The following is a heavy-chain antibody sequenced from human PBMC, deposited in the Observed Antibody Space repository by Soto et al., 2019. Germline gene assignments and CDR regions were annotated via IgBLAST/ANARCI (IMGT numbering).Heavy chain of an antibody. D-gene: IGHD6-13*01. J-gene: IGHJ4*02. Sequence: PSETLSLTCAVYGGSFSGYYWTWIRQPPGTGLEWIGEIYHSGSTNYNPSLKSRVTISVDKSKNQFSLKLSSVTAADTAVYYCGRAAMGGSSWPFDYWGQGTLVTVSS. V-gene: IGHV4-34*01. CDR2: IYHSGST. CDR1: GGSFSGYY. CDR3: GRAAMGGSSWPFDY.